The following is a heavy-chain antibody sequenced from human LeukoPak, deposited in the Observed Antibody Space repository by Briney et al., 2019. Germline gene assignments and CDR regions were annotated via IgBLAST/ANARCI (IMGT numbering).Heavy chain of an antibody. J-gene: IGHJ4*02. CDR1: GFTISSYW. CDR3: ARGPMTIITL. CDR2: INQDGSEI. Sequence: PGGSLRLSCAASGFTISSYWVSWVRQAPGKGLEWVANINQDGSEIYYVDSLKGRFTISRDNAKNSLYLQMSSLRAEDTDVYFCARGPMTIITLWGQGTLVTVSS. D-gene: IGHD4-11*01. V-gene: IGHV3-7*01.